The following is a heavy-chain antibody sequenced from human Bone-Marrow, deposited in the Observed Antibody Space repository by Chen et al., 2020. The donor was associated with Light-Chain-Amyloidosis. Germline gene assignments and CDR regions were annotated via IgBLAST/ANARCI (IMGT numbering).Heavy chain of an antibody. Sequence: EVQLEQSGPEVKTPGESLRISCKGSGFIFPNYWIGWVRQMPGKGLEWMGVIYPDDSDARYSPSFEGQVTISADKSITTAYLQWRSLKASDAAMYYCARRRDGYNFDYWGQGTLVTVSS. CDR1: GFIFPNYW. D-gene: IGHD5-12*01. J-gene: IGHJ4*02. CDR2: IYPDDSDA. V-gene: IGHV5-51*01. CDR3: ARRRDGYNFDY.